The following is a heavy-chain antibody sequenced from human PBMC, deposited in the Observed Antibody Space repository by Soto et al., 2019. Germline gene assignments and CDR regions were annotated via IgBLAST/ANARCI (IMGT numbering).Heavy chain of an antibody. J-gene: IGHJ4*02. Sequence: EVQLVESGGGLIQPGGSLRLSCAASGFTFSSYWMHWVRQAPGKGLVWVSEIDSDGSRTNYADSVKGRFTISRDNAKNTLYLQMNSLRAEDTAVYYWASLSAPVDYWGQGTLVTVSS. D-gene: IGHD2-2*01. CDR3: ASLSAPVDY. CDR1: GFTFSSYW. CDR2: IDSDGSRT. V-gene: IGHV3-74*01.